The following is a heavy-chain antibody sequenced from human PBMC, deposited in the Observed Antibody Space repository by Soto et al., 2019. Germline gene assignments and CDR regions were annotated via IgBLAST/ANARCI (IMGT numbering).Heavy chain of an antibody. CDR1: GFTFDQYT. J-gene: IGHJ6*03. V-gene: IGHV3-9*01. D-gene: IGHD3-16*01. CDR3: AKEMITFGDFNYYYMDV. Sequence: EVQLVESGGGLVQPGRSLRLACAASGFTFDQYTMDWVRQAPGKGLEWGSSITWHSGTIGYADSVKGRFTICRDNAKNSLYLQMNSLRGEDTALYYCAKEMITFGDFNYYYMDVWGNGTTVTVSS. CDR2: ITWHSGTI.